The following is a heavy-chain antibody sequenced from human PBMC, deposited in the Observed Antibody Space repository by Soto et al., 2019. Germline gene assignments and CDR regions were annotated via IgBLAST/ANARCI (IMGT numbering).Heavy chain of an antibody. J-gene: IGHJ4*02. D-gene: IGHD1-26*01. CDR3: ARRGSGSYYDY. CDR1: GFTFSSYA. Sequence: EVQLLESGGGLVQPGGSLRLSCVASGFTFSSYAMRWVRQAPVKGLEWVSAISGSGGSTYYADSVKGRFTISRDNSKNTLYLPMNSLRAEDTAVYYCARRGSGSYYDYWGQGTLVTVSS. CDR2: ISGSGGST. V-gene: IGHV3-23*01.